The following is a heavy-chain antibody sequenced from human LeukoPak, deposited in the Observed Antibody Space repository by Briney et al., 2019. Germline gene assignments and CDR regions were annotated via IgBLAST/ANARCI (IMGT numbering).Heavy chain of an antibody. D-gene: IGHD4-17*01. Sequence: VSGPTVVKPTQTLTLTCTLSGFSLTTSGVGVGWIRQPPGKALEWLALIYWDDDKRYSPSLKSRLTITKDTSKNQVVLTMTNMDPVDTATYSCARRLHGDSEGAFDCWGQGTLVTVSS. CDR1: GFSLTTSGVG. J-gene: IGHJ4*02. CDR2: IYWDDDK. V-gene: IGHV2-5*02. CDR3: ARRLHGDSEGAFDC.